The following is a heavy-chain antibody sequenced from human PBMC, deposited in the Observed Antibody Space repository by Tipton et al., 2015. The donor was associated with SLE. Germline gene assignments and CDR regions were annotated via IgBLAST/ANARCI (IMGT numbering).Heavy chain of an antibody. CDR2: ISSSSSYI. CDR1: GFTFSSYS. D-gene: IGHD6-13*01. J-gene: IGHJ4*02. V-gene: IGHV3-21*01. CDR3: ARGLGPGIAAAGRGY. Sequence: GSLRLSCAASGFTFSSYSMNWVRQAPGKGLEWVSSISSSSSYIYYADSVKGRFTIPRDNAKNSLYLQMNSLRAEDTAVYYCARGLGPGIAAAGRGYWGQGTLVTVSS.